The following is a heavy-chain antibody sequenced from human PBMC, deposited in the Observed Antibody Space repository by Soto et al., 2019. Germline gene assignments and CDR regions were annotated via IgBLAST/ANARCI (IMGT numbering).Heavy chain of an antibody. CDR2: IYYSGST. J-gene: IGHJ4*02. D-gene: IGHD3-3*01. V-gene: IGHV4-39*01. CDR1: GGSISSSSYY. Sequence: QLQLQESGPGLVKPSETLSLTCTVSGGSISSSSYYWGWIRQPPGKGLEWIGSIYYSGSTYYNPSLKSRVTISVDTSKNQFSLKLSSVTAADTAVYYCARWGPTHGPGSYYDFWSGYYYFDYWGQGTLVTVSS. CDR3: ARWGPTHGPGSYYDFWSGYYYFDY.